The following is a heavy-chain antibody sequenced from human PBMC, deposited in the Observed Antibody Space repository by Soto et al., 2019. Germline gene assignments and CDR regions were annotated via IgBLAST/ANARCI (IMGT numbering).Heavy chain of an antibody. V-gene: IGHV4-59*01. Sequence: QVQLQESGPGLVKPSETLSLTCTVSGDSISSYYWTWVRQPPGKGLEWIGYISYSGTYYYNPSLMSRVTISIDTSKNQFSLKLSSVTAADTAVYYCAVAYCGGDCYVPRLPYGLDVWGQGTTVTVSS. CDR2: ISYSGTY. D-gene: IGHD2-21*02. CDR1: GDSISSYY. CDR3: AVAYCGGDCYVPRLPYGLDV. J-gene: IGHJ6*02.